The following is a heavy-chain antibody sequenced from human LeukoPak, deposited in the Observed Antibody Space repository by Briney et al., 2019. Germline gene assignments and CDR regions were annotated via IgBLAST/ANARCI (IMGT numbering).Heavy chain of an antibody. Sequence: SETLSLTCTVSGGSISSSSYYWGWIRQPPGKGLEWIGSIYYSGSTYYNPSLKSRVTISVDPSKNQFSRKLSSVTAADTAVYYCARHSGRSSGWYRGGDWFDPWGQGTLVTVSS. CDR3: ARHSGRSSGWYRGGDWFDP. CDR1: GGSISSSSYY. D-gene: IGHD6-19*01. J-gene: IGHJ5*02. CDR2: IYYSGST. V-gene: IGHV4-39*01.